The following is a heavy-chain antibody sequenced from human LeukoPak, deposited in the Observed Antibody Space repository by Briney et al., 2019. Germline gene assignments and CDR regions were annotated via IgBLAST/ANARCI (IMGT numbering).Heavy chain of an antibody. Sequence: PGGSLTLSCAASGFTFSSYAMHWVRQAPGKGLEWVSGISWNSGSIGYADSVKGRFTISRDNAKKSLYLQMNSPRAEDTALYYCAKGGRYVREFIDYWGQGTLVTVSS. CDR1: GFTFSSYA. J-gene: IGHJ4*02. V-gene: IGHV3-9*01. CDR3: AKGGRYVREFIDY. CDR2: ISWNSGSI. D-gene: IGHD3-16*01.